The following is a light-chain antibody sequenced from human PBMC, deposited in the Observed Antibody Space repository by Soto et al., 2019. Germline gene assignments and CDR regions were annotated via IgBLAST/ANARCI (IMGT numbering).Light chain of an antibody. V-gene: IGKV3-15*01. CDR1: QSVSSN. CDR2: GAS. CDR3: QQYNNWPPYT. Sequence: IVMTQSPATLSVSPGERATLSCRASQSVSSNLAWYQQRPGQAPRLLIYGASTRATGIPARFSGSGSGTEFTLTISSLQSEDFAVYYCQQYNNWPPYTLGQGTKLEIK. J-gene: IGKJ2*01.